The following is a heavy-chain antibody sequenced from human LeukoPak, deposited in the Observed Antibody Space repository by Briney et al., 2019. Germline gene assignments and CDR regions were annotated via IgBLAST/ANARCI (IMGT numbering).Heavy chain of an antibody. V-gene: IGHV4-59*01. CDR2: ISYSGST. CDR3: AREHPDAFDI. J-gene: IGHJ3*02. CDR1: GGSISSYY. Sequence: PETLSLTCTVSGGSISSYYWSWIRQPPGKGLEWIGYISYSGSTNYNPSLKSRVTISVDTSKNQFSLKLSSVTAADTAVYYCAREHPDAFDIWGQGTMVTVSS.